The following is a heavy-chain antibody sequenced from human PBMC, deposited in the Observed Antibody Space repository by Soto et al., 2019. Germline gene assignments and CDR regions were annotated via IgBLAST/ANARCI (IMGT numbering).Heavy chain of an antibody. CDR1: GDSVSTGGS. D-gene: IGHD2-21*01. CDR3: AKDGHGYFLDN. J-gene: IGHJ1*01. CDR2: ILFNERT. V-gene: IGHV4-31*03. Sequence: PSETLSLTCIVSGDSVSTGGSWSWLRQHPERGLEWIGNILFNERTYYNPSLTSLEGRVIISIDTSKNQFSLKVYSVTAADTAVYYCAKDGHGYFLDNWGQGTLVTVSS.